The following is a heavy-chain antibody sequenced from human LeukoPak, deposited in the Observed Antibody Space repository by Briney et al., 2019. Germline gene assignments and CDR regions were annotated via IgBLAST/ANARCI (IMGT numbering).Heavy chain of an antibody. CDR1: GFSFSPYG. J-gene: IGHJ4*02. CDR2: IWYDGSNK. V-gene: IGHV3-33*08. D-gene: IGHD3-10*01. Sequence: PGRSLRLSCTASGFSFSPYGMHWVRQAPGKGLEWVAVIWYDGSNKYYADSVKGRFTISRDNSKNTLYLQMNSLRAEDTAVYYCARSYYGSGSYGLFDYWGQGTLVTVSS. CDR3: ARSYYGSGSYGLFDY.